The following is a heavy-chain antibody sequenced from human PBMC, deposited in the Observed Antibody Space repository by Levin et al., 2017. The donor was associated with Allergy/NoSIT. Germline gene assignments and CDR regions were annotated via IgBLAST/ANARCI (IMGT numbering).Heavy chain of an antibody. V-gene: IGHV5-51*01. CDR1: GYSFSSYW. J-gene: IGHJ4*02. CDR2: IYPDDSDA. CDR3: AVGSVCGKSAGYYFDY. D-gene: IGHD4-23*01. Sequence: GESLKISCKGSGYSFSSYWIGWVRQMPGKGLEWMGIIYPDDSDARYSPSFQGQVTISSDKSISTAYLQWTSLKASDTAVYYWAVGSVCGKSAGYYFDYWGQGPLVTVSS.